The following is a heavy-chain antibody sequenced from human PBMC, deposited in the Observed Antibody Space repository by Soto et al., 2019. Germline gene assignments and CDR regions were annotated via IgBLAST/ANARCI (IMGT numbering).Heavy chain of an antibody. V-gene: IGHV1-8*01. CDR3: AVFDWLSGPSY. CDR1: GYTFTSFD. D-gene: IGHD3-9*01. J-gene: IGHJ4*02. Sequence: GASVKVSCKASGYTFTSFDFNWVRQAPGQGLEWMGWMNPNNDNTGYAQKFQGRVTMTRNTSISTAYMELSSLRSEDTAVYFCAVFDWLSGPSYWGQGSLVTVSS. CDR2: MNPNNDNT.